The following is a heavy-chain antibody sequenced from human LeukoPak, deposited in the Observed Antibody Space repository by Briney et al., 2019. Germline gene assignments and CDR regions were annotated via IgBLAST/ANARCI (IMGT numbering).Heavy chain of an antibody. CDR3: ARAGGSYDY. CDR1: GFSFSSHD. Sequence: GGSLRLSCAASGFSFSSHDMHWVRQPTGKGLEWVSVIGTTGNTYYADSVKGRFTISRENAKNSLYLQMDNLRAGDTAVYYCARAGGSYDYWGQGTLVTVSS. J-gene: IGHJ4*02. V-gene: IGHV3-13*01. D-gene: IGHD1-26*01. CDR2: IGTTGNT.